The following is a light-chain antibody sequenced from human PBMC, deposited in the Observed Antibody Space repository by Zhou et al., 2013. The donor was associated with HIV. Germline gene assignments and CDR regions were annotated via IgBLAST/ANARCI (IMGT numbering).Light chain of an antibody. CDR2: AAS. Sequence: DIQMTQSPSSLSASVGDRVTITCRASQGIRNDLGWYQQKPGKAPKRLIYAASSLQSGVPSRFSGSGSGTDFTFTISSLQPEDIATYYCQQHDNLPHYTFGQGTKLELK. V-gene: IGKV1-17*01. CDR3: QQHDNLPHYT. CDR1: QGIRND. J-gene: IGKJ2*01.